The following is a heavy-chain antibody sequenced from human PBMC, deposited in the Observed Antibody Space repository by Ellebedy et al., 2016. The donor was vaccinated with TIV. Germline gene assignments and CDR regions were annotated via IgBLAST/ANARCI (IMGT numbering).Heavy chain of an antibody. J-gene: IGHJ4*02. CDR3: ATGPYSYGWGY. V-gene: IGHV3-74*01. CDR2: INHDGSST. CDR1: GFMFSDYW. Sequence: GESLKISCGGSGFMFSDYWMLWVRQTPGKGLVCVSRINHDGSSTIYADSVKGRFTISRDNAKSTLYLQMNSLRAEDTAVYYCATGPYSYGWGYWGQGTLVTVSS. D-gene: IGHD5-18*01.